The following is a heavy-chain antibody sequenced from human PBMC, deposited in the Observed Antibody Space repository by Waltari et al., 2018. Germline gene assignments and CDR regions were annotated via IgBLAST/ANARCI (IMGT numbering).Heavy chain of an antibody. D-gene: IGHD6-6*01. V-gene: IGHV4-59*01. Sequence: QVQLQESGPGLVKSSETLSLTCSGSGGSISGYYWSWIRQPPGKGLEWIGYIHYSGSTNYNPSLKSRVSISVDTSKNQFSLNLRSVSAADTAVYYCAKMAGTWQLAENWFDPWGQGTLVTVSS. CDR3: AKMAGTWQLAENWFDP. J-gene: IGHJ5*02. CDR2: IHYSGST. CDR1: GGSISGYY.